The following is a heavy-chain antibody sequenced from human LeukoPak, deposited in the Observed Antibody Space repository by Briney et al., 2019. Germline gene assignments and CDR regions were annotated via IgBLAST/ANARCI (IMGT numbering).Heavy chain of an antibody. CDR2: ISYDGSNK. CDR1: GFTFSSYG. D-gene: IGHD3-10*02. CDR3: AKDRNVGLDAIDI. Sequence: GGSLRLSCAASGFTFSSYGMHWVRQAPGKGLEWVAVISYDGSNKYYADSVKGRFTISRDNSKNMLYLQMNSLRPEDTAVYYCAKDRNVGLDAIDIWGQGTMVTVSS. V-gene: IGHV3-30*18. J-gene: IGHJ3*02.